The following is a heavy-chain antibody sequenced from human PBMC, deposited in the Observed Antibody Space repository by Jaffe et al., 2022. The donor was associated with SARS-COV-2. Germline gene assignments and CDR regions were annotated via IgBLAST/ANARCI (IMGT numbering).Heavy chain of an antibody. CDR2: IYYSGST. J-gene: IGHJ2*01. CDR3: ARREVVVSYWYFDL. V-gene: IGHV4-59*08. CDR1: GGSISSYY. D-gene: IGHD2-15*01. Sequence: QVQLQESGPGLVKPSETLSLTCTVSGGSISSYYWSWIRQPPGKGLEWIGYIYYSGSTNYNPSLKSRVTISVDTSKNQFSLKLSSVTAADTAVYYCARREVVVSYWYFDLWGRGTLVTVSS.